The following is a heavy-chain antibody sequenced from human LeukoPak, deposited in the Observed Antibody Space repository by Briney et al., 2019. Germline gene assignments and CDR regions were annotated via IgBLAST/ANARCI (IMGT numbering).Heavy chain of an antibody. CDR2: ISVHNGNT. Sequence: ASVKVSCKASAYPFSIYGISWVRQAPRQGLEWTGWISVHNGNTNYAQKFQGRVTITADKSTSTAYMELSSLRSEDTAVYYCARGSYDFWSGYYRNWGQGTLVTVSS. CDR1: AYPFSIYG. V-gene: IGHV1-18*04. D-gene: IGHD3-3*01. CDR3: ARGSYDFWSGYYRN. J-gene: IGHJ4*02.